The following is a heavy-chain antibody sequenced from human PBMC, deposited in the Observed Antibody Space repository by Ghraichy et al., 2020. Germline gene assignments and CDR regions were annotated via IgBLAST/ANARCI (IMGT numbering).Heavy chain of an antibody. V-gene: IGHV3-74*01. J-gene: IGHJ6*02. CDR3: AGSSGPPGGAGMDV. Sequence: GGSLRLSCGASGFTFRGYWMHWVRQVPGKGLVWVSRINSDGSDTNYVDSVKGRFIISRENAANTLYLQMNSLRADDTAVYYCAGSSGPPGGAGMDVWGQGTTVTVSS. CDR1: GFTFRGYW. CDR2: INSDGSDT. D-gene: IGHD6-19*01.